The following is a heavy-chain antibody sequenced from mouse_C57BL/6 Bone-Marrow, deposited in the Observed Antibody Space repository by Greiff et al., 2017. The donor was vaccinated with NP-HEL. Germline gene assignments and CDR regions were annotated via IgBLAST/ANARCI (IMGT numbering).Heavy chain of an antibody. CDR1: GFTFSDYY. CDR3: AVYYYGPSYYAMDY. D-gene: IGHD1-1*01. CDR2: ISNGGGST. J-gene: IGHJ4*01. Sequence: DVMLVESGGGLVQPGGSLTLSCAASGFTFSDYYMYWVRQTPEKRLEWVAYISNGGGSTYSPDTVKGRFTIPRDNAKSTLYLQMSRLKSEDAAMDYCAVYYYGPSYYAMDYWGQGTSVTVSS. V-gene: IGHV5-12*01.